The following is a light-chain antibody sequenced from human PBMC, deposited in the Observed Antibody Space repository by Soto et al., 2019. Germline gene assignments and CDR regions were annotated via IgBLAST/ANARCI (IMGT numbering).Light chain of an antibody. V-gene: IGKV2-28*01. Sequence: DIVMTQSPLSLPVTPGEPASISCRSSQSLLHSNGYNYLDWYLQKPGQSPQLLIYLGSTRASGVPDRFSGSGSGTDFTLNISRVEAEDVGVYYCMQALQTRYTFGQGTKLEIK. J-gene: IGKJ2*01. CDR1: QSLLHSNGYNY. CDR3: MQALQTRYT. CDR2: LGS.